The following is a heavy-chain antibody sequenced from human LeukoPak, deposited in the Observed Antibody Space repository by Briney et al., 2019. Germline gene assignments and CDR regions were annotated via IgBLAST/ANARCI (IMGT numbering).Heavy chain of an antibody. Sequence: GGSLRLSCAASGFTFSNAWMSWVRQAPGKGLEWVGRIKSKTDGGTTDYAAPVKGRFTISGDDSKNTLYLQMNSLKTEDTAVYYCTTDGQNSLDYYYYGMDVWGQGTTVTVSS. CDR1: GFTFSNAW. D-gene: IGHD4-23*01. J-gene: IGHJ6*02. CDR3: TTDGQNSLDYYYYGMDV. CDR2: IKSKTDGGTT. V-gene: IGHV3-15*01.